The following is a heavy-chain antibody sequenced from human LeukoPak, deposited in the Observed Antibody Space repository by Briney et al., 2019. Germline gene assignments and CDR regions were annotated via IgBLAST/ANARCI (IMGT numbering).Heavy chain of an antibody. CDR2: IYYSGST. V-gene: IGHV4-59*08. J-gene: IGHJ4*02. Sequence: PSETLSLTCTASGGSISSYYWSWIRQPPGKGLEWIGYIYYSGSTNYNPSLKSRVTISVDTSKNQFSLKLSSVTAADTAVYYCARRIRGGNSAYYFDYWGQGTLVTVSS. CDR3: ARRIRGGNSAYYFDY. CDR1: GGSISSYY. D-gene: IGHD4-23*01.